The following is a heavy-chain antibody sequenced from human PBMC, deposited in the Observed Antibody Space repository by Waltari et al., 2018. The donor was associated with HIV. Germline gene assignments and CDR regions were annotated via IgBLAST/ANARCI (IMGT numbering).Heavy chain of an antibody. Sequence: QVQLVQSGAEVKKPGSSVKVSCKASGGTFSSYAISWVRQAPGQGREWMGGIIPIFGTANYAQKCQGRVTITAYESTSTAYMELSSLRSEDTAVYYCARELGSSGYPDAFDIWGQGTMVTVSS. J-gene: IGHJ3*02. CDR2: IIPIFGTA. V-gene: IGHV1-69*12. D-gene: IGHD3-22*01. CDR1: GGTFSSYA. CDR3: ARELGSSGYPDAFDI.